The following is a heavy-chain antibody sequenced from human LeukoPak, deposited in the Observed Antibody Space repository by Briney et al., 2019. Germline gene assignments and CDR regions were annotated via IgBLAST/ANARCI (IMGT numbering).Heavy chain of an antibody. CDR1: GGSFSGYY. J-gene: IGHJ4*02. CDR3: ATLRTMVRGVTRNGDY. D-gene: IGHD3-10*01. CDR2: INHSGST. Sequence: KASETLSLTCAVYGGSFSGYYWSWIRQPPGKGLEWIGEINHSGSTNYNPSLKSRVTISVDTSKNQFSLKLSSVTAADTAVYYCATLRTMVRGVTRNGDYWGQGTLVTVSS. V-gene: IGHV4-34*01.